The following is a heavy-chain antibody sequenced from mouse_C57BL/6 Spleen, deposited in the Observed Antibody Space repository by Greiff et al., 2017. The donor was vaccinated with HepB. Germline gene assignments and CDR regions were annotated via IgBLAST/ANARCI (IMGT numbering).Heavy chain of an antibody. CDR2: ILPRSGST. Sequence: QVQLKESGAELVKPGASVKLSCKATGYTFTGYWIGWVKQRPGQGLEWIGEILPRSGSTYYNEKFKGKATLTADKSSNTAYMQLSSLATEDSAIYYCAGGRKTRDFDVWGTGTTVTVSS. D-gene: IGHD1-1*01. V-gene: IGHV1-9*01. CDR3: AGGRKTRDFDV. J-gene: IGHJ1*03. CDR1: GYTFTGYW.